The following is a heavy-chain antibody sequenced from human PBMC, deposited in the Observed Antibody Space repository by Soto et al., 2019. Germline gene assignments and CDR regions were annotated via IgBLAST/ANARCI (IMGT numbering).Heavy chain of an antibody. Sequence: GPEVKMPGASVKVSCKTSGYSFTAYGLAWLRQAPGQGPEWLGWVGTANSDTNYAQKFQDRVTMTTDRFTTTTYMELRDLRSDDTAVYYCARELTTDPSACYSFAYWGQGTLVTVSS. CDR3: ARELTTDPSACYSFAY. J-gene: IGHJ4*02. CDR2: VGTANSDT. D-gene: IGHD3-16*01. CDR1: GYSFTAYG. V-gene: IGHV1-18*01.